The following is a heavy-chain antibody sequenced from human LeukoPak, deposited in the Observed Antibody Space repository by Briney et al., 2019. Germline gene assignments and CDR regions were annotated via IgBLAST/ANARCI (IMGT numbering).Heavy chain of an antibody. Sequence: KASETLSLTCAVYGGSFSGYYWSWIRQPPGKGLEWIGEINHSGSTNYNPSLKSRVTISVDTSKNQFSLKLSSVTAADTAVYYCARHSTESATNDAFDIWGQGTVVTVSS. CDR2: INHSGST. D-gene: IGHD2-2*01. V-gene: IGHV4-34*01. J-gene: IGHJ3*02. CDR1: GGSFSGYY. CDR3: ARHSTESATNDAFDI.